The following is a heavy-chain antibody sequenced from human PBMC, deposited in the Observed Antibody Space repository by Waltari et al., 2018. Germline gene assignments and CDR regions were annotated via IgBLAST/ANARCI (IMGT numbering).Heavy chain of an antibody. CDR3: ARAYSGKKNPKES. Sequence: EVQLVESGGGLVQPGGSLRLSCAASGFTFSSHWMHGFRQAPGKGLVWGSRMNTDGWESAYADSVRGRCTISRENAKNTLVRQMNSLRVEETAVYYCARAYSGKKNPKESWGQGTLVTVSS. V-gene: IGHV3-74*03. CDR1: GFTFSSHW. J-gene: IGHJ5*02. D-gene: IGHD4-4*01. CDR2: MNTDGWES.